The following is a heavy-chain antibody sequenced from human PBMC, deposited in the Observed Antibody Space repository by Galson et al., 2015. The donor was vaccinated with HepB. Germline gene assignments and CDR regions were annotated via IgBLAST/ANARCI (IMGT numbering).Heavy chain of an antibody. CDR2: INPSGGST. V-gene: IGHV1-46*03. CDR1: GYTFTSYY. J-gene: IGHJ3*02. D-gene: IGHD3-10*01. CDR3: ARASVWFGDRGNAFDI. Sequence: SVKVSCKASGYTFTSYYMHWVRQAPGQGLEWMGLINPSGGSTSYAQKFQGRVTMTRDTSTSTVYMELSSLRSEDTAVYYCARASVWFGDRGNAFDIWGQGTMVTVSS.